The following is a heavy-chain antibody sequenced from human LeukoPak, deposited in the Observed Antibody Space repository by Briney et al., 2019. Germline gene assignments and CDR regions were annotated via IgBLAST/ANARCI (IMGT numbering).Heavy chain of an antibody. CDR1: GFTFSSYA. D-gene: IGHD3-10*01. V-gene: IGHV3-23*01. CDR2: ISGSGGST. CDR3: AKDPLLMVRGIDPREYYFDY. Sequence: PGGSLRLSCAASGFTFSSYAMSWVRQAPGKGLEWVSAISGSGGSTYYADSVKGRFTISRDNSKNTLYLQMNSLRAEDTAVYYCAKDPLLMVRGIDPREYYFDYWGQGTLVTVSS. J-gene: IGHJ4*02.